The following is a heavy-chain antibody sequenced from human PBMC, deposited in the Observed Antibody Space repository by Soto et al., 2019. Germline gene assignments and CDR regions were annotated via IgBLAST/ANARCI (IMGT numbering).Heavy chain of an antibody. J-gene: IGHJ4*02. CDR3: ARERKAAAIDY. V-gene: IGHV4-59*01. CDR2: IYYSGST. D-gene: IGHD2-2*01. Sequence: SQTLSLTCTVSGGSISSYYCSWIRKPPGKGLEWIGYIYYSGSTNYNPSLKSRVTISVDTSKNQFSLKLSSVTAADTAVYYCARERKAAAIDYWGQGTLVTVSS. CDR1: GGSISSYY.